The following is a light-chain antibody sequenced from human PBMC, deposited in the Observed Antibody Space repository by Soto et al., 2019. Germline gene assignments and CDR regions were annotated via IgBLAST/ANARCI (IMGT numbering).Light chain of an antibody. V-gene: IGLV7-46*01. J-gene: IGLJ2*01. CDR3: PLSQSCVVV. Sequence: QAVVTQESSLTVSPGGTVTLTCGSSTGAVTSGHWPYWFQQRPGQAPKTLIYDTNNKHSRTPARFSGSLLGGKAALTFSGAQPAAEAEYYCPLSQSCVVVFGGGTMLTVL. CDR1: TGAVTSGHW. CDR2: DTN.